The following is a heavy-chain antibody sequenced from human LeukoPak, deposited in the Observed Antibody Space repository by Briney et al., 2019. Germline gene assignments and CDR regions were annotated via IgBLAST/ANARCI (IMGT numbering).Heavy chain of an antibody. V-gene: IGHV3-33*05. D-gene: IGHD6-19*01. CDR3: ARVTAVAGTSVGVDA. CDR2: ISYDGSNK. J-gene: IGHJ4*02. CDR1: GFTFISYG. Sequence: GGSLRLSCAASGFTFISYGMHWVRQAPGKGLEWVAVISYDGSNKYYADSVKGRFTISRDNSKNTLYLQMNSLRAEDTAVYYCARVTAVAGTSVGVDAWGQGILVTVS.